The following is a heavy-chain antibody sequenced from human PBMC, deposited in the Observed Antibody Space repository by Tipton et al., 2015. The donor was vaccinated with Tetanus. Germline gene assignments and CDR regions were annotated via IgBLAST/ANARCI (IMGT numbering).Heavy chain of an antibody. CDR3: ARAHCTDGVCNFDF. J-gene: IGHJ4*02. CDR2: IYPGDSDT. CDR1: GYIFNNYW. V-gene: IGHV5-51*01. D-gene: IGHD2-8*01. Sequence: QPVQSGGEVKKPGESLKISCKGSGYIFNNYWIGWVRQKPRKGLEWMGIIYPGDSDTRYSPSLHGQITIAVDQTINTDYLRWIGLKASDTSMFYCARAHCTDGVCNFDFWGQGALVTVAS.